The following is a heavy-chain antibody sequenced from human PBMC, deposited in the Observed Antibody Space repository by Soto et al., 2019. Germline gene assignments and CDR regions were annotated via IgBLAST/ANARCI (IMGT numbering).Heavy chain of an antibody. J-gene: IGHJ5*02. CDR2: TYYRSRFFS. CDR3: VRDRYSSSGWFDP. D-gene: IGHD3-10*01. Sequence: SQTLSLTCALSGDSVSSYSAAWNWIRQSPSGGLEWLGRTYYRSRFFSDYAESVKSRIIINPDTSKNQFSLQLKSVTPEDTAVYYSVRDRYSSSGWFDPWGQGTPVTVSS. CDR1: GDSVSSYSAA. V-gene: IGHV6-1*01.